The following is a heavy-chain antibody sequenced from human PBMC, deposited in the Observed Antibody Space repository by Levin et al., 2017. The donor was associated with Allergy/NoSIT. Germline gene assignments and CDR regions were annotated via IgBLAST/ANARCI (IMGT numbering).Heavy chain of an antibody. V-gene: IGHV3-21*01. CDR1: GSTLSSYS. D-gene: IGHD3-10*01. CDR2: ISSGSSYI. Sequence: GGSMRLSCAAPGSTLSSYSMNWVRQAPGKGLEWVSYISSGSSYIYYADSVKGRFTISRDNAKNSLYLQMNSLRAEDTAVYYCARDSDFQHWGQGTLVTVSS. J-gene: IGHJ1*01. CDR3: ARDSDFQH.